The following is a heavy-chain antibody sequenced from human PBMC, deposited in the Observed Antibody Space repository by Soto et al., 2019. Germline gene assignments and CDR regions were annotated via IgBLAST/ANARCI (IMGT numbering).Heavy chain of an antibody. J-gene: IGHJ4*02. CDR3: ARGLDQPPVGLYFDT. CDR2: LIPVFGTA. Sequence: QVQLVQSGAEVKNPGSSVKVSCKTSGGTFNSYLIDWVRQAPGQGLEWMGGLIPVFGTAKYAQKFPGRVTIIADKCTTTAYMELRTLTSEDTAVYYCARGLDQPPVGLYFDTWGQGTLVTVSS. V-gene: IGHV1-69*06. D-gene: IGHD2-2*01. CDR1: GGTFNSYL.